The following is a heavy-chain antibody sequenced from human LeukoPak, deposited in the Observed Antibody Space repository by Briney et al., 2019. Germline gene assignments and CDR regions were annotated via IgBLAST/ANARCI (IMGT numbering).Heavy chain of an antibody. J-gene: IGHJ5*02. Sequence: GASVMVSCKASGYTFTSYDINWVRQATGQGLEWMGWMNPNSGNTGYAQKFQGRVTMTRNTSISTAYMELSSLRSEDTAVYYCARGGGYYGSAPFDPWGQGTLVTVSS. D-gene: IGHD3-10*01. CDR1: GYTFTSYD. CDR2: MNPNSGNT. V-gene: IGHV1-8*01. CDR3: ARGGGYYGSAPFDP.